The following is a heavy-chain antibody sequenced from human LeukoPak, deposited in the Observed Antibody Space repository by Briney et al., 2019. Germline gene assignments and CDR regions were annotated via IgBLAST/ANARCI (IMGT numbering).Heavy chain of an antibody. D-gene: IGHD5-18*01. Sequence: PGGSLRLSCAASGFTFSSYSMNWVGQAPGKGLEWVANIKKDGSEKDYVDSVKGRFTISRDNAKTSLYLQMNSLRAEDTAVYYCARDLSGVAGYTYGRGIDYWGQGTLVTVSS. V-gene: IGHV3-7*01. CDR2: IKKDGSEK. J-gene: IGHJ4*02. CDR3: ARDLSGVAGYTYGRGIDY. CDR1: GFTFSSYS.